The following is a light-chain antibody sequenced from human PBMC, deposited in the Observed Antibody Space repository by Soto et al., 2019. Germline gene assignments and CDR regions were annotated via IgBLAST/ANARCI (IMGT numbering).Light chain of an antibody. CDR3: SSYTASSTDV. CDR1: SSDVGGYNY. Sequence: QSALTQPASVSGSPGQSITISCTGTSSDVGGYNYVSWYQHHPGKAPKLMIFDVSNRLSGVSNRFSGSKSGNTASLTISGLQAEDEADYYCSSYTASSTDVFGTGTKLTVL. CDR2: DVS. V-gene: IGLV2-14*03. J-gene: IGLJ1*01.